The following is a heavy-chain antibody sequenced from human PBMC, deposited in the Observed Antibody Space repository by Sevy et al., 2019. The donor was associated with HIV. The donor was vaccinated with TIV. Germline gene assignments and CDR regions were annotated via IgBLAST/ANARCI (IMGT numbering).Heavy chain of an antibody. J-gene: IGHJ4*02. V-gene: IGHV4-59*01. CDR1: GGSNSSYF. CDR2: IYFTGNT. CDR3: ARDSTTRPRVLDY. D-gene: IGHD1-1*01. Sequence: SETLSLTCSVSGGSNSSYFWTWVRQSPGKGLEWIGNIYFTGNTDYSPALKSRVILSLDTSKSQFSLTLKSVTAADTAIYFCARDSTTRPRVLDYWGQGTLVTVSS.